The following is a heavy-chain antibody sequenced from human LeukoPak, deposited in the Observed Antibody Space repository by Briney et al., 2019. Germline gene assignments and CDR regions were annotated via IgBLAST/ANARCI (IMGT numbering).Heavy chain of an antibody. D-gene: IGHD5-18*01. CDR1: GGSISSSNW. V-gene: IGHV4-4*02. CDR3: ARDARGYSYGSDAFDI. CDR2: IYHSGST. Sequence: SGTLSLTCAVSGGSISSSNWWSWVRQPPGKGLEWIGEIYHSGSTNYNPSLKSRVTISVDKSKNQFSLKLSSVTAADTAVYYCARDARGYSYGSDAFDIWGQGTMVTVSS. J-gene: IGHJ3*02.